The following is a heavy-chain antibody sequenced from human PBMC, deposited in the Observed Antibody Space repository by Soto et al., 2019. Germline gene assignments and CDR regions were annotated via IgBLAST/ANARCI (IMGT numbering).Heavy chain of an antibody. J-gene: IGHJ4*02. D-gene: IGHD1-20*01. V-gene: IGHV3-23*01. CDR1: GFSVNTYA. CDR2: TGISGRTT. Sequence: GGSLRLSCAASGFSVNTYAMSWVRQAPGKGLEWVSTTGISGRTTYYADSVKGRFTVSRDDSKNTLDLQMSSLRAEDTAVYYCATVHNTSRSFDYWGQGTLVTVSS. CDR3: ATVHNTSRSFDY.